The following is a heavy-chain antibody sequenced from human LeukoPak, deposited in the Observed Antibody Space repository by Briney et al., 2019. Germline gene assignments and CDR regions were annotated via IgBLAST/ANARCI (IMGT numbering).Heavy chain of an antibody. CDR1: GFTFSSYG. J-gene: IGHJ4*02. D-gene: IGHD3-22*01. V-gene: IGHV3-30*02. CDR3: AKDVYHYDRTGYVLDY. Sequence: PGGSLRLSCAASGFTFSSYGMHWVRQAPGKGLEWVAFIRYDGSNKYYADSVKGRFTISRDNSKNTLYLQMNSLRAEDTAVYYCAKDVYHYDRTGYVLDYWGQGTLVTVSS. CDR2: IRYDGSNK.